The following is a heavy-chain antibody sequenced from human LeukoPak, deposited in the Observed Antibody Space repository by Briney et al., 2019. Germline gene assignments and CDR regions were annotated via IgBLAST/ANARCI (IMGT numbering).Heavy chain of an antibody. CDR2: ISPDGYG. CDR1: GFTFYNYG. Sequence: PGGSLRLSCAASGFTFYNYGIHWVRQAPGKGLEWLAVISPDGYGHYADSVKGRFTVSRDNSKNTLYLQMNSLRTDDSAMYYCTKGGGISYSPLDPWGPGTLVTVSS. D-gene: IGHD1-26*01. J-gene: IGHJ5*02. V-gene: IGHV3-30*18. CDR3: TKGGGISYSPLDP.